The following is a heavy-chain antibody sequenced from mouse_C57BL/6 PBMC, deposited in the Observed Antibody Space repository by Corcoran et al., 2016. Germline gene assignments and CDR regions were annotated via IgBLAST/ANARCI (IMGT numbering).Heavy chain of an antibody. V-gene: IGHV1-19*01. CDR3: ARGSSYDY. CDR1: GYTFTDYY. J-gene: IGHJ2*01. CDR2: INPYNGGT. Sequence: EVQLEQSGAVLVKPGASVKMSCKASGYTFTDYYMNWVKQSHGKSLEWIGVINPYNGGTSYNQKFKGKATLTVDKSSSTAYMELNSLTSEDSAVYYCARGSSYDYWGQGTTLTVSS. D-gene: IGHD1-1*01.